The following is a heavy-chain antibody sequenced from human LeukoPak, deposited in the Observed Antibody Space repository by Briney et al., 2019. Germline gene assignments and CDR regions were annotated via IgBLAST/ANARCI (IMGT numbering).Heavy chain of an antibody. CDR1: GITLSNYA. CDR3: AKRGVVIRVILVGFHKEAYYFDS. CDR2: ISGSGGGT. Sequence: GGSLRLSCAVSGITLSNYAMTWVRQAPGKGLEWVSGISGSGGGTNYADSVKGRFTISRDNYKNTLYLQMNSLGAEDTAVYFCAKRGVVIRVILVGFHKEAYYFDSWGQGALVTVSS. D-gene: IGHD3-22*01. V-gene: IGHV3-23*01. J-gene: IGHJ4*02.